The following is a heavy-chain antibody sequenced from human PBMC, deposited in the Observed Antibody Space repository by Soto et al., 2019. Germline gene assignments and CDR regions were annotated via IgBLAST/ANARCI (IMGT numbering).Heavy chain of an antibody. D-gene: IGHD6-13*01. Sequence: QVQLVQCGAEVKKPGSSVKVSCKASGGTFSSYTISWVRQAPGQGLEWMGRIIPILGIANYAQKFQGRVTITADKSTSTAYMELSRLRSEDTAGYYYARDGGQVAAAVDFDYWGQGTLVTVSS. CDR2: IIPILGIA. V-gene: IGHV1-69*08. CDR1: GGTFSSYT. J-gene: IGHJ4*02. CDR3: ARDGGQVAAAVDFDY.